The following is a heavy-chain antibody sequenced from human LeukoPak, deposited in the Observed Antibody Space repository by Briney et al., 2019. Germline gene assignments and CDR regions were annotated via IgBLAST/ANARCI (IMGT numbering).Heavy chain of an antibody. D-gene: IGHD5-18*01. J-gene: IGHJ4*02. Sequence: PSETLSLTCTVSGGSMINYHWIWIRQSPDQGLQWIASVYHTGTSKYNPSFQSRVTISVDTSKNQFSVKLSSVTAADTAVYYCARGSFSGIHLFPFDYWGQGTLVTVSS. CDR3: ARGSFSGIHLFPFDY. CDR2: VYHTGTS. CDR1: GGSMINYH. V-gene: IGHV4-59*13.